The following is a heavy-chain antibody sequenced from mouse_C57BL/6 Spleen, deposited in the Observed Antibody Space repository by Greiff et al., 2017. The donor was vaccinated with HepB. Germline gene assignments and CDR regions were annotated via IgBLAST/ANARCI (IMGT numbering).Heavy chain of an antibody. Sequence: EVHLVESGPGLVKPSQSLSLTCSVTGYSITSGYYWNWIRQFPGNKLEWMGYISYDGSNNYNPSLKNRISITRDTSKNQFFLKLNSVTTEDTATYYCARDYYGFYAMDYWGQGTSVTVSS. J-gene: IGHJ4*01. CDR3: ARDYYGFYAMDY. CDR2: ISYDGSN. D-gene: IGHD1-1*01. CDR1: GYSITSGYY. V-gene: IGHV3-6*01.